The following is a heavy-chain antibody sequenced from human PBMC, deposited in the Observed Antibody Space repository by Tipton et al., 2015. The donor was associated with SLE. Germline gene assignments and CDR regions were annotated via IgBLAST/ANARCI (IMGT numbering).Heavy chain of an antibody. CDR1: GYTFISYD. J-gene: IGHJ4*02. D-gene: IGHD7-27*01. CDR2: MNPDTDQT. Sequence: QLVQSGAEVKKPGASVKVSCKASGYTFISYDINWVRQAPGQGLEWMGWMNPDTDQTGYAQKFQGRVTMTRDSSISTAYMELSSLRSDDTAVYYCSRSGDLDFWGQGTQVTVSS. V-gene: IGHV1-8*01. CDR3: SRSGDLDF.